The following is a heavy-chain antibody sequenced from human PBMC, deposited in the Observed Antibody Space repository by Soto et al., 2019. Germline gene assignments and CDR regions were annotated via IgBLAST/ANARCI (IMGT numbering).Heavy chain of an antibody. V-gene: IGHV4-59*01. Sequence: SETLSLTCTVSGGSISSYYWSWIRQPPGKGLEWIGYIYYGGSTNYNPSLKSRVTISVDTSKNQFSLKLSSVTAADTAVYYCARDDSYGDFDYWGQGTLVTVSS. CDR3: ARDDSYGDFDY. CDR1: GGSISSYY. D-gene: IGHD5-18*01. CDR2: IYYGGST. J-gene: IGHJ4*02.